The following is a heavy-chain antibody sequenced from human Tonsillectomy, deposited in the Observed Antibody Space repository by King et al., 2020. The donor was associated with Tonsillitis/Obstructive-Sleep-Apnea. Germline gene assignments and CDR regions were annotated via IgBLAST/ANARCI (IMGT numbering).Heavy chain of an antibody. J-gene: IGHJ5*02. Sequence: VQLQQWGAGLLKPSETLSLTCAVYGGSFSGYYWSWIRQPPGKGLEWIGEINHSGSTIYNPSLKSRVTISVDPSKNQFSLELSSVTAADTAVYYCAIVYDFLTGGGPAPRCDPWGQGTLVTVSS. V-gene: IGHV4-34*01. D-gene: IGHD3-9*01. CDR2: INHSGST. CDR3: AIVYDFLTGGGPAPRCDP. CDR1: GGSFSGYY.